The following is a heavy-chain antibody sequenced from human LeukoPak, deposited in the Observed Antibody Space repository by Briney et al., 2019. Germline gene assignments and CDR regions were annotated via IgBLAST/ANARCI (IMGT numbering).Heavy chain of an antibody. CDR2: ISRTGTSI. CDR3: ANDRTLGYCSGGSCYYFDY. V-gene: IGHV3-9*01. Sequence: GGSLRLSRAASGFTFGDYAMHWVRQAPGKGLERVSGISRTGTSIDYADSVKGRFTISRDNAKNSLYLQMNSLRAEDTAVYYCANDRTLGYCSGGSCYYFDYWGQGTLVTVSS. J-gene: IGHJ4*02. CDR1: GFTFGDYA. D-gene: IGHD2-15*01.